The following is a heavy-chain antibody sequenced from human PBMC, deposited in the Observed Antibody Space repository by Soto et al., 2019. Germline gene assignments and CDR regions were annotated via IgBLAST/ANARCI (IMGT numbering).Heavy chain of an antibody. Sequence: VPLVESGGGSVQPGGSLRLSCVASGITFSGYWMHWVRQVPGKGLVWVARVDSAGSGTSDADSVKGRFTISRDNAKNTLSLQTDSLPVEDTAVYYCAAVFEHWGQGIPVTVSS. CDR1: GITFSGYW. J-gene: IGHJ4*02. V-gene: IGHV3-74*01. CDR2: VDSAGSGT. CDR3: AAVFEH.